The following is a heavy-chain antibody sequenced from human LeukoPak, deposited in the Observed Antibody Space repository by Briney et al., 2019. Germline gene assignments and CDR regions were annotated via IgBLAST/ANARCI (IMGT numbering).Heavy chain of an antibody. CDR1: GLSFSSCG. CDR2: IRFDGSKK. V-gene: IGHV3-30*02. Sequence: PGGSLRLSCAASGLSFSSCGMHWVRQAPGKGLEWVALIRFDGSKKYYADSVKGRFTISRDKSKNTLYLQMNSLRAEDTAVYYCARGSIVGAPGGGQGTLVTVSS. D-gene: IGHD1-26*01. CDR3: ARGSIVGAPG. J-gene: IGHJ4*02.